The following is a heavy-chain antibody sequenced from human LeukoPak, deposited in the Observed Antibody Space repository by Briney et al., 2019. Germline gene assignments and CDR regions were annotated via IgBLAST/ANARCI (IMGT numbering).Heavy chain of an antibody. CDR2: IKPDGTTK. Sequence: GGSLRLSCAASGFAFSDYWMTWVRQAPGKGLEWVANIKPDGTTKFYVDSVKGRFTISRDNALNSLYLQMNSLRAEDTAIYYCARSIPYGTTWYGRSDYWGQGTLVTVSS. CDR1: GFAFSDYW. CDR3: ARSIPYGTTWYGRSDY. V-gene: IGHV3-7*03. D-gene: IGHD6-13*01. J-gene: IGHJ4*02.